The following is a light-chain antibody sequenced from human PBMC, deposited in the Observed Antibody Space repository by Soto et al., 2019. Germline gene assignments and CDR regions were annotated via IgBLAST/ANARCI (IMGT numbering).Light chain of an antibody. Sequence: QSAPTQPASVSGSPGQSITISCTGTSSDVGSYNYVSWYQQHPGKAPKLMIYEVRNRPSGVSDRFSGSKSGKTASLTIFGLQAEDEADYYCSSYTTSTTQVFGGGTKLTVL. J-gene: IGLJ2*01. CDR3: SSYTTSTTQV. CDR1: SSDVGSYNY. V-gene: IGLV2-14*01. CDR2: EVR.